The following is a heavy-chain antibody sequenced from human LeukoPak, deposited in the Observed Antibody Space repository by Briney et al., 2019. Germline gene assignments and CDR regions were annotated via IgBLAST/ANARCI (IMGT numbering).Heavy chain of an antibody. CDR1: GFTFSSYN. D-gene: IGHD1-26*01. J-gene: IGHJ6*03. CDR3: ARDPYSGAYGDTYYYYMDV. CDR2: ISTSSSYI. V-gene: IGHV3-21*01. Sequence: GGSLRLSCAASGFTFSSYNMNWVRQAPGKGLEWVSSISTSSSYIYYADSVKGRFTISRDNARNSLYLQMNSLRAEDTAVYYCARDPYSGAYGDTYYYYMDVWGKGTTVTISS.